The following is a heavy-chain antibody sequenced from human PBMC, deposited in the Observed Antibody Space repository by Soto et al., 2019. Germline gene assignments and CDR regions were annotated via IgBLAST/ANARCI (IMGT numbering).Heavy chain of an antibody. CDR2: TYYSGIT. J-gene: IGHJ3*02. CDR3: ARADRATVVNQAYFAFDI. D-gene: IGHD4-17*01. Sequence: QVQLQESGPGLVKPSQTLSLTCTVSGGSISSGGYYWSWIRQHPGKGLEWIGYTYYSGITYYNPALQSRVTISVDTSRNQFSLKLSSVSAADTAVYYCARADRATVVNQAYFAFDIWGQGTMVTVSS. V-gene: IGHV4-31*03. CDR1: GGSISSGGYY.